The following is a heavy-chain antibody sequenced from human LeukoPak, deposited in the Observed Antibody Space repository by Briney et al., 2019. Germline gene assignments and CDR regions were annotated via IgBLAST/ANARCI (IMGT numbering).Heavy chain of an antibody. CDR2: IYSGGST. Sequence: GGSLRLSCAASGFTFSSYGMSWVRQAPGKGLEWVSVIYSGGSTYYADSVKGRFTISRDNSKNTLYLQMNSLRAEDTAVYYCARRDSYYFDYWGQGTLVTVSS. CDR3: ARRDSYYFDY. V-gene: IGHV3-53*01. CDR1: GFTFSSYG. D-gene: IGHD5-24*01. J-gene: IGHJ4*02.